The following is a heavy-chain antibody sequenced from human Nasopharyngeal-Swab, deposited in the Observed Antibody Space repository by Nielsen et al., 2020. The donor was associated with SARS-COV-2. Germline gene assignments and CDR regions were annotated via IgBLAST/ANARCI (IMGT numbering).Heavy chain of an antibody. CDR3: ARWRDAAAGNNWFDP. Sequence: WTRQPPGKGLEWIGNIYYSGSTNYNPSLKSRVTISVDTSKNQFSLKLSSVTAADTAVYYCARWRDAAAGNNWFDPWGQGTLVTVSS. CDR2: IYYSGST. V-gene: IGHV4-39*01. J-gene: IGHJ5*02. D-gene: IGHD6-13*01.